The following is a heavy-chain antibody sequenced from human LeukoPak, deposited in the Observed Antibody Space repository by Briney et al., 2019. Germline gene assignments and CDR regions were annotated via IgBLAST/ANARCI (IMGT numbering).Heavy chain of an antibody. CDR3: ARVTSSGGVDN. V-gene: IGHV4-61*02. Sequence: PSETLSLTCTVSGGSISSGSYYWSWIRQPAGKGLEWIGRIYTSGSTNYNPSLKSRVTISVDTSKNQFSLKLSSVTAADTAVYYCARVTSSGGVDNWGQGTLVTVSS. CDR1: GGSISSGSYY. CDR2: IYTSGST. J-gene: IGHJ4*02. D-gene: IGHD2-21*02.